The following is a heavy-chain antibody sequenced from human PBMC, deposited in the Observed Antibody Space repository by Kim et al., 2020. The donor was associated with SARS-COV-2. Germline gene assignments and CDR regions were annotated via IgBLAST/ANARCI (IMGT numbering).Heavy chain of an antibody. D-gene: IGHD1-26*01. CDR2: IYYSGST. J-gene: IGHJ6*02. V-gene: IGHV4-61*01. Sequence: SETLSLTCTVSGGSVSSGSYYWSWIRQPPGKGLEWIGYIYYSGSTNYNPSLKSRVTISVDTSKNQFSLKLSSVTAADTAVYYCARVGLFGAVGATLDYYYYGMDVWGQGTTVTVSS. CDR3: ARVGLFGAVGATLDYYYYGMDV. CDR1: GGSVSSGSYY.